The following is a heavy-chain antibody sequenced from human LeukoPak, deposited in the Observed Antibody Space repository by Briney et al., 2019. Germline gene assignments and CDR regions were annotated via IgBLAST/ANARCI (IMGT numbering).Heavy chain of an antibody. D-gene: IGHD6-13*01. CDR3: ARGGYSHYDY. J-gene: IGHJ4*02. Sequence: GGSLRLSCAASEFTFSSYRMDWVRQAPGKGLEWVAAISSGSIEIYYADAVKGRFTISRDNAKNSLYLQMSSLRGEDTAVYYCARGGYSHYDYWGPGTLVTVSS. CDR2: ISSGSIEI. V-gene: IGHV3-21*01. CDR1: EFTFSSYR.